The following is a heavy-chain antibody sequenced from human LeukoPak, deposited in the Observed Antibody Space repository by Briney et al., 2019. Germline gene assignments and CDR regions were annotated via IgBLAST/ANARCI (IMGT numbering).Heavy chain of an antibody. V-gene: IGHV1-69*04. CDR2: IIPILGIA. D-gene: IGHD3-10*01. J-gene: IGHJ4*02. Sequence: ASVKVSCKASGGTFGSYAISWVRQAPGQGLEGMGRIIPILGIANYAQKFQGRVTITADKSTSTAYMELSSLRSEDTAVYYCASDQTRKTYYYGSGSYSWGQGTLVTVSS. CDR1: GGTFGSYA. CDR3: ASDQTRKTYYYGSGSYS.